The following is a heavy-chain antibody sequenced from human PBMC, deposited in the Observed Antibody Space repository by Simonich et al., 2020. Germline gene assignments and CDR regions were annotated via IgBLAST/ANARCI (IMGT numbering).Heavy chain of an antibody. D-gene: IGHD6-13*01. J-gene: IGHJ6*02. Sequence: QVQLQESGPGLVKPSETLSLTCAVSGYSISSGYYWGWIRQPPGKGLEWIGSIYHSGSTYYNPSLKSRVTISVDTSKNQFSLKLSSVTAADTAVYYCATVGYSNYYYYGMDVWGQGTTVTVSS. CDR1: GYSISSGYY. CDR3: ATVGYSNYYYYGMDV. CDR2: IYHSGST. V-gene: IGHV4-38-2*01.